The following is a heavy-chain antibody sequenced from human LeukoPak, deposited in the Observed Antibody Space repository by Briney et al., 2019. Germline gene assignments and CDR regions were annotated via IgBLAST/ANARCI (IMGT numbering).Heavy chain of an antibody. CDR2: ISYDGSNK. Sequence: GGSLRLSCAASGFTFSNHPMHWVRQAPGKGLEWVAVISYDGSNKYYADSVKGRFTISRDNSKNTLYLQMNSLRAEDTAVYYCAKDRNYYGSGSYYNPDYWGQGTLVTVSS. J-gene: IGHJ4*02. CDR3: AKDRNYYGSGSYYNPDY. V-gene: IGHV3-30*04. D-gene: IGHD3-10*01. CDR1: GFTFSNHP.